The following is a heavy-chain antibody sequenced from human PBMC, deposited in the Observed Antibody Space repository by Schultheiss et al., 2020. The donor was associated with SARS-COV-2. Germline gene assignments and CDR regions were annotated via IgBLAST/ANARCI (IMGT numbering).Heavy chain of an antibody. V-gene: IGHV3-23*01. CDR2: FSGSGGST. D-gene: IGHD3-22*01. CDR3: TRALDYYDSSGYYHAFDI. Sequence: GGSLRLSCAASGFTFSSYAMSWVRQAPGKGLEWVSAFSGSGGSTYYADSVKGRFTISRDNSKNTLYLQMNSLRAEDTAVYYCTRALDYYDSSGYYHAFDIWGQGTMVTVSS. CDR1: GFTFSSYA. J-gene: IGHJ3*02.